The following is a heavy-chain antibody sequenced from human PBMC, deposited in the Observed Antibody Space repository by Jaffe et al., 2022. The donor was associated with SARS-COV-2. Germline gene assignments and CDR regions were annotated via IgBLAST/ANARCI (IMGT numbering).Heavy chain of an antibody. CDR3: VQGAAGIWVGY. J-gene: IGHJ4*02. Sequence: EVQLVESGGGLVQPGRSLRLSCAASGFTFDDYAMHWVRQAPGKGLEWVSGISWNSGSIGYADSVKGRFTISRDNAKNSLYLQMNSLRAEDTALYYCVQGAAGIWVGYWGQGTLVTVSS. CDR1: GFTFDDYA. CDR2: ISWNSGSI. D-gene: IGHD6-13*01. V-gene: IGHV3-9*01.